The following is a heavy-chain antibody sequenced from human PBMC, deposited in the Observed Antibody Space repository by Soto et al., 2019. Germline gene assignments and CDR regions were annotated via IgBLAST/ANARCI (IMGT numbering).Heavy chain of an antibody. J-gene: IGHJ6*02. Sequence: EVQLVESGGGLVKPGGSLRLSCAASGFTFSSYSMNWVRQAPGKGLEWVSSISSSSSYIYYADSVKGRFTISRDNAKKSLYLQMNSRRAEDTAVYYCARGRTVYGSANYGMDVWGQGTTVTVSS. CDR1: GFTFSSYS. V-gene: IGHV3-21*01. CDR2: ISSSSSYI. CDR3: ARGRTVYGSANYGMDV. D-gene: IGHD3-10*01.